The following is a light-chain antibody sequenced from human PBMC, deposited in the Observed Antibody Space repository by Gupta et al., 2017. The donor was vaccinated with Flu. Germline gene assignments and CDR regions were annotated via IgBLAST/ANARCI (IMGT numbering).Light chain of an antibody. CDR2: EDN. V-gene: IGLV6-57*01. J-gene: IGLJ2*01. CDR3: QSYDSSIYVV. Sequence: NFMLTQPHSVSESPGKTVTLSCTRSRGSIASNYVQWSQQRPGSSPTTVIYEDNHTPSGVPDRFSGSIDSSSNSASLIISGLKTDDEADYYCQSYDSSIYVVFGGGTKLTVL. CDR1: RGSIASNY.